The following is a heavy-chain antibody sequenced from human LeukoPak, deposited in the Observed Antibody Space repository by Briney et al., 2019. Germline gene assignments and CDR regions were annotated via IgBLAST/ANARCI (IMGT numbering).Heavy chain of an antibody. V-gene: IGHV4-61*01. CDR2: VYSSGST. J-gene: IGHJ3*02. CDR3: ARDRGDPLTGYLDAFDI. CDR1: GASVSSGTYY. D-gene: IGHD3-9*01. Sequence: SSETLSLTCTVSGASVSSGTYYWTWIRQPPGKGLEWIGYVYSSGSTNYSPSLKSRVTMSLEMSKNQLSLRLSSVTAADTAVYYCARDRGDPLTGYLDAFDIWGQGTMVTVSS.